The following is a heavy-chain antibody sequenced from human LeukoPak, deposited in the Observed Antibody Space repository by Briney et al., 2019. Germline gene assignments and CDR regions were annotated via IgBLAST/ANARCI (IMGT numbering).Heavy chain of an antibody. CDR2: ISSSSSYI. V-gene: IGHV3-21*01. CDR1: GFTFSSYS. J-gene: IGHJ3*02. D-gene: IGHD3-10*01. Sequence: NPGGSLRLSCAASGFTFSSYSMNWVRQAPGKGLEWVSSISSSSSYIYYADSVKGRFTISRDNAKNSLYLQMNSLRAEDTAVYYCARGPLWFGEDAFDIWGQGTMVTVSS. CDR3: ARGPLWFGEDAFDI.